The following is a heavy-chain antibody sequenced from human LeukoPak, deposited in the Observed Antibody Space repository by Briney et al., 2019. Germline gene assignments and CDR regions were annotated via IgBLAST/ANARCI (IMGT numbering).Heavy chain of an antibody. J-gene: IGHJ4*02. CDR1: GFTFSNYG. CDR3: ARQTTVATDC. Sequence: PGGSLRLSCAASGFTFSNYGMHWVRQAPGKGLEWVALIWFDGTNKYYADSVKGRFIISRDNSNNTLYLQMNSLRVEDTAVYYCARQTTVATDCWGQGTLVTVSS. V-gene: IGHV3-33*01. CDR2: IWFDGTNK. D-gene: IGHD4-23*01.